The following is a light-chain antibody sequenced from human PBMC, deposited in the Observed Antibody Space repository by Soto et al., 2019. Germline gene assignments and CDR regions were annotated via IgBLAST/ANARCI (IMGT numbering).Light chain of an antibody. CDR2: WAS. CDR3: QQYYTTPPTYT. CDR1: QSLLYSFNNKNY. Sequence: DIVMTQSPDSLAVSLGERATINYKSSQSLLYSFNNKNYLAWYQQKPGQPPKLLMYWASTRDSGVPDRFSGSGSGTDFTLTISSLQAEDVAVYYCQQYYTTPPTYTFGQGTKVDI. V-gene: IGKV4-1*01. J-gene: IGKJ2*01.